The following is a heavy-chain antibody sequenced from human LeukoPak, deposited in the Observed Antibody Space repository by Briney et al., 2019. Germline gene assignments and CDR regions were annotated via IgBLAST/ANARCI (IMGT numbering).Heavy chain of an antibody. Sequence: SGGSLRLSCAASGFTFSSYGLHWVRQAPGRGLEWVAVIWYDGSHKYYADSVKGRFTISRDNSKNTLYLQMNSLRAEDTAVYYCAKDMGLISDYWGQGTLVTVSS. CDR3: AKDMGLISDY. J-gene: IGHJ4*02. V-gene: IGHV3-33*06. D-gene: IGHD2-8*01. CDR1: GFTFSSYG. CDR2: IWYDGSHK.